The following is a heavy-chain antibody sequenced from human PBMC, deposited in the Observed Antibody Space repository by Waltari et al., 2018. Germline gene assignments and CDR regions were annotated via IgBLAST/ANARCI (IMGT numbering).Heavy chain of an antibody. CDR3: ARFLYSSSGCDY. CDR1: GGSISSSSYY. CDR2: SYYSGST. Sequence: QLQLQESGPGLVTPSETLSLTCTVSGGSISSSSYYWGWFRQPPGKVLEWIGSSYYSGSTYDNQSLKSRVTIPVDPSKNQCSRKLSSVTAADTAVYYWARFLYSSSGCDYWGQGTLVTFSS. J-gene: IGHJ4*02. D-gene: IGHD6-6*01. V-gene: IGHV4-39*07.